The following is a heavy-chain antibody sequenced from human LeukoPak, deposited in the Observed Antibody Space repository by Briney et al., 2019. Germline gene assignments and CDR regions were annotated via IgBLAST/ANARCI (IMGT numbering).Heavy chain of an antibody. CDR1: GFIYDDFG. V-gene: IGHV3-20*04. CDR3: ARVFTIFPGYYYFDY. CDR2: ISLNGGST. J-gene: IGHJ4*02. Sequence: GGSLRLSCAASGFIYDDFGMSWVRHAPGKGLEWVSGISLNGGSTVYADSVKGRFTISRDNAKNSLYLQMNSLRADDTALYYCARVFTIFPGYYYFDYWGQGTLVTVSS. D-gene: IGHD3-3*01.